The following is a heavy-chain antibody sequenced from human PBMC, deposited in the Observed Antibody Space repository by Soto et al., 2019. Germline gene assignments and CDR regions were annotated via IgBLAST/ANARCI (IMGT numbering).Heavy chain of an antibody. CDR1: GYNFANSS. Sequence: VQLVYSGTEVKEPGASVKVSCKASGYNFANSSMHWVRQAPGQRLDWMGWINATNGNTKYSQRLPGRLPITRDKSASTDVMEQSGLRYEDTAVYYCARDNNWADNRGRGTMVTVCS. J-gene: IGHJ5*02. CDR2: INATNGNT. CDR3: ARDNNWADN. V-gene: IGHV1-3*01.